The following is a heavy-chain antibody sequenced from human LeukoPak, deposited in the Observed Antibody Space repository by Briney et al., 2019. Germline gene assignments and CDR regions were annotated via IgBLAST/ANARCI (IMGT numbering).Heavy chain of an antibody. V-gene: IGHV3-74*01. J-gene: IGHJ4*02. D-gene: IGHD4-11*01. CDR1: VLTLCSYR. CDR2: INSDRSST. CDR3: ARGKDYSDLNY. Sequence: AGVSLRLSCGACVLTLCSYRMPWVPQARGKGRVGVSRINSDRSSTTYADSVKGRFTTPTDNAKDTLYLQMNSLRAEATAVYYCARGKDYSDLNYWGQGPLVTVSS.